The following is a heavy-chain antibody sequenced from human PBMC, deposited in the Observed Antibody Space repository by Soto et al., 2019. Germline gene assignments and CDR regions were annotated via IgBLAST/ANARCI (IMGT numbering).Heavy chain of an antibody. Sequence: GGSLRLSCAASGFSFSTYAMHWVRQDPDKGQEWVAVISDDGSNKYYADSARGRFTISRDNSKKSLYLQMNSLRAEDTAVYYCAKETTVTTFLGYFYYYGMDVWGQGTTVTVSS. CDR1: GFSFSTYA. J-gene: IGHJ6*02. D-gene: IGHD4-17*01. CDR2: ISDDGSNK. V-gene: IGHV3-30*18. CDR3: AKETTVTTFLGYFYYYGMDV.